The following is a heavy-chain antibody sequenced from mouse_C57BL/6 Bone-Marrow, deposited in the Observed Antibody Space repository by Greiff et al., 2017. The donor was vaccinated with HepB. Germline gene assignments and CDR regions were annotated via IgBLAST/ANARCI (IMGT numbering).Heavy chain of an antibody. V-gene: IGHV1-5*01. D-gene: IGHD1-1*01. J-gene: IGHJ3*01. Sequence: EVQLQQSGTVLARPGASVKMSCKTSGYTFTSYWMHWVKQRPGQGLEWIGAIYPGNSDTSYNQKFKGKAKLTAVTSASTAYMELSSLTNEDSAVYYCTRWHYYGSSVQLAWFAYWGQGTLVTVSA. CDR3: TRWHYYGSSVQLAWFAY. CDR1: GYTFTSYW. CDR2: IYPGNSDT.